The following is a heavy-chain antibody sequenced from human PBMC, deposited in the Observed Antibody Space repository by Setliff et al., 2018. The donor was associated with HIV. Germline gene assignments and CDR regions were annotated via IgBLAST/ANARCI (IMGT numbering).Heavy chain of an antibody. D-gene: IGHD3-10*01. V-gene: IGHV4-59*08. CDR1: GASITSHY. Sequence: SETLSLTCTVSGASITSHYWSWIRQSPGRELEWIGYIYSTGSTNYKPSLQSRVSISMDASKNKFSLKVTSVTAAETAVYYCARVGYHGSGRYSFDYWGQGTLVTVSS. CDR2: IYSTGST. CDR3: ARVGYHGSGRYSFDY. J-gene: IGHJ4*02.